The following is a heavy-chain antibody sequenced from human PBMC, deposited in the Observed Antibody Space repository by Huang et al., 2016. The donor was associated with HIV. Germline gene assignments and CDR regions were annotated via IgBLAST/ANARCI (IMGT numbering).Heavy chain of an antibody. J-gene: IGHJ3*02. CDR2: IYYSGST. Sequence: QLQLQGSGPGLVKPSETLSLTCTVSGGSITSSSYYWGWIRQPPGKGLEWVGSIYYSGSTDYKPSLKSRVTVSVDTSKNQFSLKLSSVTAADTAVYYCARHFSYYDSSGYTPWDAFDIWGQGTMVTVSS. V-gene: IGHV4-39*01. CDR3: ARHFSYYDSSGYTPWDAFDI. D-gene: IGHD3-22*01. CDR1: GGSITSSSYY.